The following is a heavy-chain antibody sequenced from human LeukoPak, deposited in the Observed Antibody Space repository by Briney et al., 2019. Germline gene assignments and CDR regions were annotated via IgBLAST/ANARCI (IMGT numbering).Heavy chain of an antibody. CDR1: GYTFTRYD. D-gene: IGHD2-2*01. J-gene: IGHJ4*02. CDR2: VNPNRGNT. V-gene: IGHV1-8*01. Sequence: GASVKVSCKVSGYTFTRYDINWVRQATGQGPEWMGWVNPNRGNTDYAQKFQGRVTMTRNTSTSTVYMELSSLRSEDTAVYFCARGLGYCNSISCNYYFDYWGQGTLVTVSS. CDR3: ARGLGYCNSISCNYYFDY.